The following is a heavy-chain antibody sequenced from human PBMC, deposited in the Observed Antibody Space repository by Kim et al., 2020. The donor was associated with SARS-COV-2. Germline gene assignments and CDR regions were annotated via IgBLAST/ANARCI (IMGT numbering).Heavy chain of an antibody. CDR3: AKDNGYNIYYYYYYGMDV. V-gene: IGHV3-30*02. J-gene: IGHJ6*02. D-gene: IGHD3-9*01. Sequence: VKGRFTISRDNSKNPLYLQMNSLRAEDTAVYYCAKDNGYNIYYYYYYGMDVWGQGTTVTVSS.